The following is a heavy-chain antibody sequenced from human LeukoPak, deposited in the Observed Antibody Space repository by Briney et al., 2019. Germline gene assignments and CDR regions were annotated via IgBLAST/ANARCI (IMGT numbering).Heavy chain of an antibody. CDR3: ARDQAGYYFDY. Sequence: QPSETLSLTCAVYGGSFSGYYWSWIRQPAGKGLEWIGRIYTSGSTNYNPSLKSRVTISVDTSKNQFSLKLSSVTAADTAVYYCARDQAGYYFDYWGQGTLVTVSS. CDR1: GGSFSGYY. V-gene: IGHV4-4*07. D-gene: IGHD6-19*01. CDR2: IYTSGST. J-gene: IGHJ4*02.